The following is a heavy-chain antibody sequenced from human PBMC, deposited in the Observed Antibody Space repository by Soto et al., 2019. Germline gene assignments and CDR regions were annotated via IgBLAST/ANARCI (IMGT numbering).Heavy chain of an antibody. CDR3: ARDPSEGRVGNWFES. CDR2: ISSSTSYV. Sequence: EVQLVESGGGLVKHGGSLRLSCAASGFTFSRYGMNWVRQAPGKGLEWVSSISSSTSYVYYADSVKGRFSVSRDNAKKILYLEMYALRTEDTAVYYCARDPSEGRVGNWFESWGQGTLVTVSS. V-gene: IGHV3-21*01. CDR1: GFTFSRYG. J-gene: IGHJ5*01. D-gene: IGHD2-2*01.